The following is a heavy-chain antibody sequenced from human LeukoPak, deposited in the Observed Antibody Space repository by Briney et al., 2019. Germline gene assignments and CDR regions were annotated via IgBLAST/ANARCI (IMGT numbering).Heavy chain of an antibody. D-gene: IGHD5-24*01. CDR1: GGSITNYY. CDR2: GHYSGKT. J-gene: IGHJ4*02. V-gene: IGHV4-59*01. CDR3: AREGGDGYNAFDY. Sequence: PSETLSLTCAVSGGSITNYYWNWIRQPPGKGLEWIGYGHYSGKTYYNPSLRSRATLSVDTSRTQFSLKLNSVTAADTAVYYCAREGGDGYNAFDYWGQGTLVTVSS.